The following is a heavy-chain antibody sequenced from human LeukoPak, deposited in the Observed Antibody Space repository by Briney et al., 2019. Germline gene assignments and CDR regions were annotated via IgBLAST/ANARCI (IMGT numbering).Heavy chain of an antibody. CDR2: ISGSGGST. CDR1: GFTFSSYA. CDR3: ARAPPEYYYDSSGYLGH. Sequence: PGGSLRLSCAASGFTFSSYAMSWVRQAPGKGLEWVSAISGSGGSTYYADSVKGRFTISRDNSKNTLYLQMNSLRAEDTAVYYCARAPPEYYYDSSGYLGHWGQGTLVTVSS. V-gene: IGHV3-23*01. J-gene: IGHJ4*02. D-gene: IGHD3-22*01.